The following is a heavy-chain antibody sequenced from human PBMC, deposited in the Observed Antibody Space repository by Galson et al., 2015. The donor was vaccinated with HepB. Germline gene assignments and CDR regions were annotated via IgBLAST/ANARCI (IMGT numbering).Heavy chain of an antibody. V-gene: IGHV3-30-3*01. CDR3: ARGVHYYDSSGYGDDY. Sequence: SLRLSCAASGFTFSSYWMTWARQAPGKELEWVAVISYDGSNKYYADSVKGRFTISRDNSKNTLYLQMNSLRAEDTAVYYCARGVHYYDSSGYGDDYWGQGTLVTVSS. CDR1: GFTFSSYW. D-gene: IGHD3-22*01. J-gene: IGHJ4*02. CDR2: ISYDGSNK.